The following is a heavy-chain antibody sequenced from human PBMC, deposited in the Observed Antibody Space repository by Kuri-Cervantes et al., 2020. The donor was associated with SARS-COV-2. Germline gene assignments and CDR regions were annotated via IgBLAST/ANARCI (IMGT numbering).Heavy chain of an antibody. CDR3: ARHDDYDLGSMDV. V-gene: IGHV4-59*08. Sequence: SETLFLTCTVSGGSISSYYWSWIRQPPGKGLEWIGYIYHSGSTYYNPSLKSRVTISVDRSKNQFSLKLSSVTAADTAVYYCARHDDYDLGSMDVWGKGTTVTVSS. CDR2: IYHSGST. CDR1: GGSISSYY. J-gene: IGHJ6*03. D-gene: IGHD3-3*01.